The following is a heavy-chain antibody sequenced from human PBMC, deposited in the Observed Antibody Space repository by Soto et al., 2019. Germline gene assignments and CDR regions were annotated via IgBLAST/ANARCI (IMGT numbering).Heavy chain of an antibody. J-gene: IGHJ4*02. CDR1: GGSVSSSNYY. CDR2: IYTSGST. V-gene: IGHV4-61*02. D-gene: IGHD3-9*01. Sequence: PSETLSLTCTVSGGSVSSSNYYWSWIRQPAGKGLEWIGRIYTSGSTNYNPSLKSRVTMSVDTSKNQFSLKLSSVTAADTAVYYCARTSLTGYSKYYFDYWGQGTLVTVSS. CDR3: ARTSLTGYSKYYFDY.